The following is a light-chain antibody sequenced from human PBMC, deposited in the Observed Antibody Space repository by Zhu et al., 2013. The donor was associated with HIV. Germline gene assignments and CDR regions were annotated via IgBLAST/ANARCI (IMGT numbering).Light chain of an antibody. CDR1: QSVGSK. V-gene: IGKV3-15*01. J-gene: IGKJ2*01. Sequence: EIVMTQSPGTLSVSPGERATLSCRASQSVGSKLAWYQQRPGQAPRLLISNATTRATGIPARFSGSGSGTEFTLTISSLQSEDFAVYYCQQYNNWPPYTFGQGTKLEIK. CDR3: QQYNNWPPYT. CDR2: NAT.